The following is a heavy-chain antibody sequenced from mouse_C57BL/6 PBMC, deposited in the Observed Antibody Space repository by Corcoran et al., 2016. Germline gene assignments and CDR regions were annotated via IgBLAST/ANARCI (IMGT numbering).Heavy chain of an antibody. CDR3: ARRGDYDDYYAMDY. V-gene: IGHV1-26*01. CDR1: GYTFTDYY. Sequence: EVQLQQSGPELVKPGASVKISCKASGYTFTDYYMNWVKQSHGKSLEWIGDINPNNGGTSYNQKFKGKATLTVDKSSNTAYMELRSLTSEDSAVYYCARRGDYDDYYAMDYWGQGTSVTVSS. D-gene: IGHD2-4*01. CDR2: INPNNGGT. J-gene: IGHJ4*01.